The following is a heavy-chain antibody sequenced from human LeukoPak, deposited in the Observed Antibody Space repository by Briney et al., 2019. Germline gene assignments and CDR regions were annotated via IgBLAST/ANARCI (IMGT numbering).Heavy chain of an antibody. Sequence: GGSLRLSCAASGFTFSTYGMHWVRQAPGKGLEWVALIWYDGSNKYSTDSVRGRFTISRDNSKNTLYLQKNSLRAEDTAVYYCARGKYCSSTSCIGDYFDPWGQGTLVTVSS. CDR2: IWYDGSNK. CDR3: ARGKYCSSTSCIGDYFDP. D-gene: IGHD2-2*01. CDR1: GFTFSTYG. V-gene: IGHV3-33*01. J-gene: IGHJ5*02.